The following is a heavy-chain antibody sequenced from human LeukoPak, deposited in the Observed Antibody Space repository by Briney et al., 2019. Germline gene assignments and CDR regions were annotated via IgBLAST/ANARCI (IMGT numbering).Heavy chain of an antibody. Sequence: ASETLSLTCAVYGGSFSGYYWSWIRQPPGKGLEWIGEINHSGSTNYNPSLKSRVTISVDTSKNQFSLKLSSATAADTAVYYCATTRRAVAGLDYWGQGTLVTVSS. J-gene: IGHJ4*02. D-gene: IGHD6-19*01. CDR2: INHSGST. V-gene: IGHV4-34*01. CDR3: ATTRRAVAGLDY. CDR1: GGSFSGYY.